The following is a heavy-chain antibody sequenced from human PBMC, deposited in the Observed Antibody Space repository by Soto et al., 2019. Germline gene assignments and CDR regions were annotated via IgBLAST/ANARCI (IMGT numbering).Heavy chain of an antibody. Sequence: QVQVVESGGGVVQPGRALRLSCAASGFTFSSYAMHWVRQAPGKGLEWVAIISYDGSDKYYVDFVKGRFTISRDNSKNTLYLQMNSLRTEDNDLYYCARGGRLRHFDYWGQGTLVTVSS. CDR1: GFTFSSYA. D-gene: IGHD5-12*01. V-gene: IGHV3-30*04. CDR3: ARGGRLRHFDY. J-gene: IGHJ4*02. CDR2: ISYDGSDK.